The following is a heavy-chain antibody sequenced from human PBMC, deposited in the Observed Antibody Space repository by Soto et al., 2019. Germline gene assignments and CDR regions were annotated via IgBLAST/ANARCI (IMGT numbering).Heavy chain of an antibody. CDR1: GFSLSTEGVA. CDR2: IYWDDDQ. Sequence: QITLKESGPALVKPTQTLTLTCTFSGFSLSTEGVAVGWIRQPPGKALEWLSVIYWDDDQRSSTSLRSRLTITKDTSKNHVVLTMTNMDPLDTATYYCAHRDRASGGLFDYWGQGILVTVSS. CDR3: AHRDRASGGLFDY. D-gene: IGHD3-10*01. J-gene: IGHJ4*02. V-gene: IGHV2-5*02.